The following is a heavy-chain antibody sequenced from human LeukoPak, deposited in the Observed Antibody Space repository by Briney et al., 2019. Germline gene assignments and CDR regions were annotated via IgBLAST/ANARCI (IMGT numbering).Heavy chain of an antibody. Sequence: ASVKVSCKASGYTFTSYYMHWVRQAPGQGLEWMGIINPSGGSTSYAQKFQGRVTMTRDTSTSTVYMELSSLRSEDTAVYYCARVPDGITIFGVVTKGPFDYWGQGALVTVSS. J-gene: IGHJ4*02. V-gene: IGHV1-46*01. CDR2: INPSGGST. D-gene: IGHD3-3*01. CDR3: ARVPDGITIFGVVTKGPFDY. CDR1: GYTFTSYY.